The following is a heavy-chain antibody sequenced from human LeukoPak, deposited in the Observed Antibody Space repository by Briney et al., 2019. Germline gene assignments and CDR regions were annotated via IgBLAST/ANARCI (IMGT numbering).Heavy chain of an antibody. Sequence: SETLSLTCTVSGGSISSGGYYWSWIRQPPGKGLEWIGYIYYSGSTNYNPSLKSRVTISVDTSKNQFSLKLSSVTAADTAVYYCARHVSNADSSSWYDAFDIWGQGTMVTVSS. D-gene: IGHD6-13*01. V-gene: IGHV4-61*08. CDR2: IYYSGST. CDR3: ARHVSNADSSSWYDAFDI. CDR1: GGSISSGGYY. J-gene: IGHJ3*02.